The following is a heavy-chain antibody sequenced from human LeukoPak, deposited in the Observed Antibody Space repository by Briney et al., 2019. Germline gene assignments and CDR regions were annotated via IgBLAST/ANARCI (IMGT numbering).Heavy chain of an antibody. V-gene: IGHV3-23*01. CDR2: ISGSGGST. D-gene: IGHD2-15*01. Sequence: GGSLRLSCAASGFTFSSYAMSWVRQAPGKGLEWVSAISGSGGSTYYADSVKGRFAISRDNSKNTLYLQMNSLRAEDTALYYCAKVGYCSGGSCYTDAFDIWGQGTMVTVSS. J-gene: IGHJ3*02. CDR3: AKVGYCSGGSCYTDAFDI. CDR1: GFTFSSYA.